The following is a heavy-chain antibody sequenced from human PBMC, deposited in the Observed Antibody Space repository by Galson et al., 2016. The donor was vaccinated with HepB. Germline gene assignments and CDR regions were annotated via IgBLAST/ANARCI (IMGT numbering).Heavy chain of an antibody. CDR1: GGSISSGGFS. V-gene: IGHV4-30-2*01. Sequence: TLSLTCAVSGGSISSGGFSWNWIRQPPGKGLQWIGYIYSRGSSYYNPSLKSRVTISADWSKNQFSLKLNSVTAADTAVYYCARGSAFGGVDNWGQGTPVTVSS. CDR2: IYSRGSS. CDR3: ARGSAFGGVDN. J-gene: IGHJ4*02. D-gene: IGHD3-16*01.